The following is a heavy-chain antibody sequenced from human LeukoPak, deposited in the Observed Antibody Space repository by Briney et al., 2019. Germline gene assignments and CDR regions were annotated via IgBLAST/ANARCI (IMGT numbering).Heavy chain of an antibody. CDR1: GDSITSGDYY. CDR2: INYDGGT. Sequence: SETLPLTCTVSGDSITSGDYYCDWLRQPPGKGLEWIGDINYDGGTYYNPSLKSRVTMSVDTSKNQFSLKLRSVTAADTAIYYCARHRRRNNWFDPWGQGTLVTVSS. J-gene: IGHJ5*02. V-gene: IGHV4-39*01. CDR3: ARHRRRNNWFDP.